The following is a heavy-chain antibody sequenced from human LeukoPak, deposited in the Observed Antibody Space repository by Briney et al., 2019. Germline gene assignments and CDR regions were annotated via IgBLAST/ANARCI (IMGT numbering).Heavy chain of an antibody. CDR1: GYTFTGYY. Sequence: GASVKVSCKASGYTFTGYYMHWVRQAPGQGLEWMGWINPNSGGTNYAQKLQGRVTMTRDTSISTAYMELSRLRSDDTAVYYCARALELWFGELLYLGYWGQGTLVTVSS. CDR2: INPNSGGT. V-gene: IGHV1-2*02. CDR3: ARALELWFGELLYLGY. D-gene: IGHD3-10*01. J-gene: IGHJ4*02.